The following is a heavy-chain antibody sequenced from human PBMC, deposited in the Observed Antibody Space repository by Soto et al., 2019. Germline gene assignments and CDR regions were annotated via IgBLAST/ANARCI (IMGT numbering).Heavy chain of an antibody. CDR3: TTEGDSSGYYCDY. CDR2: IKSKTDGGTT. V-gene: IGHV3-15*01. CDR1: GFTFSNAW. D-gene: IGHD3-22*01. J-gene: IGHJ4*02. Sequence: GGSLRLSCAASGFTFSNAWMSWVRQAPGKGLEWVGRIKSKTDGGTTDYAAPVKDRFTISRDDSKNTLYLQMNSLKTEDTAVYYCTTEGDSSGYYCDYWGQGTLVTVSS.